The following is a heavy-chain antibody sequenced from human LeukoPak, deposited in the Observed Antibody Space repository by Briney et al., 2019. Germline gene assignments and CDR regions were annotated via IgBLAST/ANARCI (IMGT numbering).Heavy chain of an antibody. CDR2: IWYDGSNK. J-gene: IGHJ3*02. CDR3: AKESGYCSSTSCFADAFDI. V-gene: IGHV3-33*06. Sequence: PGGSLRLSCAASGFTFSSYGMHWVRQAPGKGLEWVAVIWYDGSNKYYADSVKGRLTISRDNSKNTLHLQMNSLRAEDTAVYYCAKESGYCSSTSCFADAFDIWGQGTMVTVPS. CDR1: GFTFSSYG. D-gene: IGHD2-2*01.